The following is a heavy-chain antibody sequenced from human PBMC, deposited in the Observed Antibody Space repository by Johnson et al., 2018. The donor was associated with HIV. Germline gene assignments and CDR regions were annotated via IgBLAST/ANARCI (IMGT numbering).Heavy chain of an antibody. D-gene: IGHD4-17*01. V-gene: IGHV3-9*01. J-gene: IGHJ3*02. CDR3: AKDLRTVKAFDI. CDR1: GFTYDDYA. CDR2: ISWNSGSI. Sequence: VQLVESGGGLVQPGRSLRLSCAASGFTYDDYAMHWVRQAPGKGLEWVSGISWNSGSIGYADSVKGRFSISRDNGKNSLYLQMNSLRAEDTAVYYCAKDLRTVKAFDIWGQGTMVTVSS.